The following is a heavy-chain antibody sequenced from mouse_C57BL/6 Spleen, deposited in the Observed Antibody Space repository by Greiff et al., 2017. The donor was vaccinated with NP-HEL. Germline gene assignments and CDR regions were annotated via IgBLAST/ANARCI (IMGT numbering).Heavy chain of an antibody. D-gene: IGHD2-3*01. J-gene: IGHJ1*03. Sequence: EVKVVESGGDLVKPGGSLKLSCAASGFTFSSYGMSWVRQTPDKRLEWVATISSGGSYTYYPDSVKGRFTISRDNAKNTLYLQMSSLKSEDTAMYYCARDGYYVDWYFDVWGTGTTVTVSS. CDR1: GFTFSSYG. CDR3: ARDGYYVDWYFDV. V-gene: IGHV5-6*01. CDR2: ISSGGSYT.